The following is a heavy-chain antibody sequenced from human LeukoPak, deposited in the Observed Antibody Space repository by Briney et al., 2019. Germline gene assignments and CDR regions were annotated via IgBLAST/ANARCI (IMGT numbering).Heavy chain of an antibody. CDR1: GYTLTELS. J-gene: IGHJ4*02. Sequence: GASVKVSCKVSGYTLTELSMHWVRQAPGQGPAWMGGFDPKHGETVYAQEFQGRVTMTEDTSTDTAYMELSSLRSGDTAVYYCATGFRGLRRTTYDYWGQGTLVTVSS. D-gene: IGHD1-7*01. CDR3: ATGFRGLRRTTYDY. V-gene: IGHV1-24*01. CDR2: FDPKHGET.